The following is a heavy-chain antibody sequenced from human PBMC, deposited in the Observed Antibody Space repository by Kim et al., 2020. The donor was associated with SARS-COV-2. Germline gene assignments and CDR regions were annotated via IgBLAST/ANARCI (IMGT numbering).Heavy chain of an antibody. CDR3: AKGDDSTGYSQGDSFDV. D-gene: IGHD3-22*01. Sequence: GDSLKISCKGSGYNFARYWIGWVRQMPGKGLEWMGFIYPDDSELRYGPSFQGEVTISADRSIDTAYLRWSSLRASDTAMYYCAKGDDSTGYSQGDSFDVWGQGTMITVSS. CDR2: IYPDDSEL. V-gene: IGHV5-51*01. CDR1: GYNFARYW. J-gene: IGHJ3*01.